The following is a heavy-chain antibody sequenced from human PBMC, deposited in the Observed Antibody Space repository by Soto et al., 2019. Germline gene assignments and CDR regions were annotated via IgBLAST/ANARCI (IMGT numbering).Heavy chain of an antibody. J-gene: IGHJ4*01. CDR3: ARLDSHTGSYNY. CDR1: GYTFISYA. CDR2: ISPSSGNT. V-gene: IGHV1-18*01. Sequence: QVQLVQSGAEVKKPGASVKVSCTTSGYTFISYAINWVRQAPGQGLEWMGWISPSSGNTNYAQNVQGRVTLTRDTSTSTAYIELTSLRSDDTAIYYCARLDSHTGSYNYWGHGTLVTVSS. D-gene: IGHD1-26*01.